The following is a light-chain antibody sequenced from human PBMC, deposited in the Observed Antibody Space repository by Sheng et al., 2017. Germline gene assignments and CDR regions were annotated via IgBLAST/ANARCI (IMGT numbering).Light chain of an antibody. CDR3: QKRDNWPLT. V-gene: IGKV3-11*01. CDR2: DAS. CDR1: QSISYY. J-gene: IGKJ4*01. Sequence: EIVLTQSPATLSLSPGEGATLSCRASQSISYYLAWYQQRPGQAPRLLIYDASNRATGIPARFSGSGSGTDFTLTISSLAPEDSALYYCQKRDNWPLTFGGGTRIEIK.